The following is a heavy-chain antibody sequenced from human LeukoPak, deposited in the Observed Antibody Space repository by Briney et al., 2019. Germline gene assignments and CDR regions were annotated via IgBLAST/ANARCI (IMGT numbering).Heavy chain of an antibody. CDR1: GFTFSSYW. CDR3: ARDLYCSGGSCYSDGMDV. CDR2: INSDGSST. V-gene: IGHV3-74*01. Sequence: GGSLRLSCAASGFTFSSYWMHWVRQAPGKGLVWVSRINSDGSSTSYADSVKGRFTISRDNAKNTLYLQMNSLRAEDTAVYYCARDLYCSGGSCYSDGMDVWGQGTTVTVSS. D-gene: IGHD2-15*01. J-gene: IGHJ6*02.